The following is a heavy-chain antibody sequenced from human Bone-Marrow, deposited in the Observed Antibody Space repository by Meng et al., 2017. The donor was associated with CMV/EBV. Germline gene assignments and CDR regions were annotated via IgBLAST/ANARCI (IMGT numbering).Heavy chain of an antibody. CDR1: GFTSSDYY. CDR3: ARDSRTYYDFWSGPLDAFDI. D-gene: IGHD3-3*01. CDR2: ISSSAATI. J-gene: IGHJ3*02. V-gene: IGHV3-11*01. Sequence: GGSLRLSCAASGFTSSDYYMSWIRQAPGKGLEWVSYISSSAATIYYADSVKGRFTISRDNAKNSLFLQMNSLRAEDTAVYYCARDSRTYYDFWSGPLDAFDIWGQGTMVTVAS.